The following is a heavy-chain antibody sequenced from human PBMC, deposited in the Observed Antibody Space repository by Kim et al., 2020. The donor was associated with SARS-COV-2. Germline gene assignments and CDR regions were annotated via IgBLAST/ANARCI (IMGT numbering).Heavy chain of an antibody. CDR1: GFTFSSYG. D-gene: IGHD6-6*01. Sequence: GGSLRLSCAASGFTFSSYGMHWVRQAPGKGLEWVAVISYDGSNKYYADSVKGRFTISRDNSKNTLYLQMNSLRAEDTAVYYCAKLYSSSSTAFDYWGQGTLVTVSS. CDR3: AKLYSSSSTAFDY. CDR2: ISYDGSNK. J-gene: IGHJ4*02. V-gene: IGHV3-30*18.